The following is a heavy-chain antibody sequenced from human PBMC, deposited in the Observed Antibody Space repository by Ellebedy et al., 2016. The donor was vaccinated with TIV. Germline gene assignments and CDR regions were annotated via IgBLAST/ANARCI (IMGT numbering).Heavy chain of an antibody. J-gene: IGHJ3*02. CDR3: AREGYSSGRCGAFDI. D-gene: IGHD6-19*01. V-gene: IGHV3-30-3*01. CDR2: ISNDGNKK. Sequence: GGSLRLSCAASGFILSSFAMFWVRQAPGKGLEWVAVISNDGNKKLYADSVKGRFTISRDISKNILYLQMNSLRVEDTAIYYCAREGYSSGRCGAFDIWGQGTMVTVSS. CDR1: GFILSSFA.